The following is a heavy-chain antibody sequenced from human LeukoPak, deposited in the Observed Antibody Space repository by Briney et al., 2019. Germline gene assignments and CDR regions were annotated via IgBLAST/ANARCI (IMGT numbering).Heavy chain of an antibody. CDR1: GFSLRTSGMC. D-gene: IGHD6-19*01. CDR3: ARIRDSSGWGYYFDY. J-gene: IGHJ4*02. CDR2: IDWDDDK. Sequence: SGPTLVNPTQTLTLTCTFSGFSLRTSGMCVSWIRQPPGKALEWLARIDWDDDKYYSTSLKTRLTISQDTSKNQVVLTMTNMDPVDTATYYCARIRDSSGWGYYFDYWGQGTLVTVSS. V-gene: IGHV2-70*11.